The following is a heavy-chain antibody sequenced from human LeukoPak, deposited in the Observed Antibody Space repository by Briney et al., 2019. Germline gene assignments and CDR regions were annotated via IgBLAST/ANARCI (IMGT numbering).Heavy chain of an antibody. V-gene: IGHV3-23*01. D-gene: IGHD2-8*01. J-gene: IGHJ4*02. CDR1: GFTFSSYA. CDR2: ISDSGDYT. Sequence: GGSLTLSCAGSGFTFSSYAMIWVRQAPGQGLEWVSVISDSGDYTSYADSVRGRFTISRDNSRNTLYLQMISLRPEDTAVYYCAKDTSIGKYCTNGVCSPFDYWGQGTLVTVSS. CDR3: AKDTSIGKYCTNGVCSPFDY.